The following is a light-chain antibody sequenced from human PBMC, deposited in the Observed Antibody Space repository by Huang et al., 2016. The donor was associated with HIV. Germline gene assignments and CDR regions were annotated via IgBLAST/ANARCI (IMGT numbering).Light chain of an antibody. Sequence: EIVMTQSPATLSVSPGERATLSCRASQSVSGNLAWYQQKPGQAPRLLIYAASASATHIPARFSGSGSGTEFTLTISSLQSEDFAVYYCQQYNNWPQTFGQGTKVEIK. CDR2: AAS. CDR3: QQYNNWPQT. CDR1: QSVSGN. V-gene: IGKV3-15*01. J-gene: IGKJ1*01.